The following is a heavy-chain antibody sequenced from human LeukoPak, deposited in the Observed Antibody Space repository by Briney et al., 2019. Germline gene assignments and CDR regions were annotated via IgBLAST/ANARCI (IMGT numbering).Heavy chain of an antibody. Sequence: ASVKVSCKASGYTFTSYGISWVRQAPGQGLEWMGWISAYNGNTNYAQKFQGRVTITADESTSTAYMELSSLRSEDTAVYYCARGTHYDFWSGDYYYYYMDVWGKGTTVTVSS. V-gene: IGHV1-18*01. J-gene: IGHJ6*03. CDR1: GYTFTSYG. D-gene: IGHD3-3*01. CDR3: ARGTHYDFWSGDYYYYYMDV. CDR2: ISAYNGNT.